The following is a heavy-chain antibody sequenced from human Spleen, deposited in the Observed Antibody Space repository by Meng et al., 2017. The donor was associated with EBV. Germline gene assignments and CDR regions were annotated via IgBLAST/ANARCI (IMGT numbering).Heavy chain of an antibody. CDR3: ARLGYGINYLDY. Sequence: QLQLLQSGAEVKEPGASVKVSCKASGYTFTSYSFSWVRQAPGQGLEWMGWISLYNGNTNYAQKLQGRVTMTTNTSTSTAYMELRSLTSDDTAVYYCARLGYGINYLDYWGQGTLVTVSS. CDR2: ISLYNGNT. CDR1: GYTFTSYS. V-gene: IGHV1-18*01. J-gene: IGHJ4*02. D-gene: IGHD4-17*01.